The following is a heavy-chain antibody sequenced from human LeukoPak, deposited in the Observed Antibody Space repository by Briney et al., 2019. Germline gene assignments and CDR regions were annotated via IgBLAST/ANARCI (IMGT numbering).Heavy chain of an antibody. CDR3: ARERYDAFDI. J-gene: IGHJ3*02. D-gene: IGHD4-17*01. CDR2: IKQDGSEK. Sequence: GGSLSLSCAASGLTFSSYSMNWVRQAPGKGLEWVANIKQDGSEKYYVDSVKGRFTISRDNAKNSLYLQMNSLRAEDTAVYYCARERYDAFDIWGQGTMVTVSS. CDR1: GLTFSSYS. V-gene: IGHV3-7*04.